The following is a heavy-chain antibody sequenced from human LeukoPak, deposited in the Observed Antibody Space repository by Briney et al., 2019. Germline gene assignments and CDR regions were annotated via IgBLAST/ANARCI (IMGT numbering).Heavy chain of an antibody. J-gene: IGHJ3*02. D-gene: IGHD3-10*01. CDR3: ARRPNLTYYYGSGSYTAYAFDI. Sequence: SETLSLTCTVSGGSISSYYWSWIRQPPGKGLEWIGYISYSGSTNYNPSLKSRVTISVDTSKNQFSLKLSSVTAADTAVYYCARRPNLTYYYGSGSYTAYAFDIWGQGTMVTVSS. CDR2: ISYSGST. V-gene: IGHV4-59*08. CDR1: GGSISSYY.